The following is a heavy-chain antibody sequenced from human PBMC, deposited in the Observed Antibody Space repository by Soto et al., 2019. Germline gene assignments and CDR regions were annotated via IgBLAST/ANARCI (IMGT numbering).Heavy chain of an antibody. CDR3: ATEDFWSGLDAFDI. CDR1: GFTFTSSA. J-gene: IGHJ3*02. V-gene: IGHV1-58*02. D-gene: IGHD3-3*01. CDR2: IVVGSGNT. Sequence: VASVKVSCKASGFTFTSSAMQWVRQARGQRLEWIGWIVVGSGNTNYAQKFQKRDTITRDISTSTAYKKLSSMRYEDSAVYYCATEDFWSGLDAFDIWGQGTMVTVSS.